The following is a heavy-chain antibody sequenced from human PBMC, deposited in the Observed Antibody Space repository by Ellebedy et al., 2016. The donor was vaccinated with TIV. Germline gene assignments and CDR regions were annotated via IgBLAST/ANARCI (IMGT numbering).Heavy chain of an antibody. Sequence: AASVKVSCKASGYTFTSYAIHWVRQAPGQRLEWMGWINAGNGNTKYSQKFQGRVTITRDTSASTAYMELSSLRSEDTAVYYCATPQLIGTGVHYYNGMDVWGQGTTVTVSS. CDR2: INAGNGNT. D-gene: IGHD1-1*01. V-gene: IGHV1-3*01. CDR1: GYTFTSYA. CDR3: ATPQLIGTGVHYYNGMDV. J-gene: IGHJ6*02.